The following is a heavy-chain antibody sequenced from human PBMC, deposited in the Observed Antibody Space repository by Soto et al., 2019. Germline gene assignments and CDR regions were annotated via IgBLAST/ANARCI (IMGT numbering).Heavy chain of an antibody. CDR2: ISAYNGNT. Sequence: ASVKVSCKASGYTFTSYGISWVRQAPGQGLEWMGWISAYNGNTNYAQKLQGRVTMTTDTSTSTAYMELRSLRSDDTAVYYCARDSLMLDYYDSSGYYHWGQGTLVTVSS. D-gene: IGHD3-22*01. J-gene: IGHJ5*02. CDR1: GYTFTSYG. V-gene: IGHV1-18*01. CDR3: ARDSLMLDYYDSSGYYH.